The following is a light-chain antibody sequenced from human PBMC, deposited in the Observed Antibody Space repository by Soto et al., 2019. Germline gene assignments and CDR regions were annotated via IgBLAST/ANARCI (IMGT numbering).Light chain of an antibody. CDR1: SSNIGSNH. J-gene: IGLJ3*02. CDR2: RNY. V-gene: IGLV1-47*01. CDR3: GAGADSLSGWV. Sequence: QSVLTQPPSASETPGQRVTISCSGSSSNIGSNHVYWYQHLPGTAPKLLIYRNYLRPSGVPDRFSASKSATSASLAISGLRSEDEAAYYSGAGADSLSGWVFGGGTKHNVL.